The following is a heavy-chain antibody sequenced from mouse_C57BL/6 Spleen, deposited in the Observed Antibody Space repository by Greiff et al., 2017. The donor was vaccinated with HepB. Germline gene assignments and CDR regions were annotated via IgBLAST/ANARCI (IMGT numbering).Heavy chain of an antibody. CDR3: ARSRLDAMDY. Sequence: LQQSEGGLVQPGSSMKLSCTASGFTFSDYYMAWVRQVPEKGLEWVANINYDGSSTYYLDSLKSRFIISRDNAKNILYLQMSSLKSEDTATYYCARSRLDAMDYWGQGTSVTVSS. CDR2: INYDGSST. V-gene: IGHV5-16*01. CDR1: GFTFSDYY. J-gene: IGHJ4*01.